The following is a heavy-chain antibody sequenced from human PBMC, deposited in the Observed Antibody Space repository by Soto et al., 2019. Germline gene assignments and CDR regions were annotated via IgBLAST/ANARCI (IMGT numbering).Heavy chain of an antibody. CDR1: GFTFKSYA. CDR3: ARGGSTGCFYFDF. V-gene: IGHV3-23*01. Sequence: PGGSLRLSCAASGFTFKSYAMNWVRQAPGKGLEWVASTPGSGGSSYYADSVKGRFTISRDNSKNTLYLDLNSLKAEDTAMYYCARGGSTGCFYFDFWGQGTQVTVYS. D-gene: IGHD6-19*01. J-gene: IGHJ4*01. CDR2: TPGSGGSS.